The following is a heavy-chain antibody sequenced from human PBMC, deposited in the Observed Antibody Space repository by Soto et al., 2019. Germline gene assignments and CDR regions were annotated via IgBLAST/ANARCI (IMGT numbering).Heavy chain of an antibody. CDR1: GXTFSSYS. CDR3: AKEKIPDY. D-gene: IGHD2-21*01. CDR2: IRGSGGST. Sequence: GSMRLSGAASGXTFSSYSMSWVRQAPGKGLEWVSSIRGSGGSTYYEDSVKGRFTISRDNSKNTMNLKMNSLRSEDTAVYYCAKEKIPDYWGQGTLVTVSS. V-gene: IGHV3-23*01. J-gene: IGHJ4*02.